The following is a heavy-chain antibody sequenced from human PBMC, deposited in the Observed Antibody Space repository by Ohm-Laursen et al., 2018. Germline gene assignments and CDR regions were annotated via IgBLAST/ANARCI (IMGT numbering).Heavy chain of an antibody. J-gene: IGHJ4*02. CDR3: ARFFGWSFDY. D-gene: IGHD3-9*01. CDR1: GFTFSIYW. CDR2: IESDGSST. V-gene: IGHV3-74*01. Sequence: SLRLSCAASGFTFSIYWMHWVRQAPGKGLVWVSRIESDGSSTSFADSVKGRFTISRDNAKNTLYLQMNSLRAEDTAVYYCARFFGWSFDYWGQGTLVTVSS.